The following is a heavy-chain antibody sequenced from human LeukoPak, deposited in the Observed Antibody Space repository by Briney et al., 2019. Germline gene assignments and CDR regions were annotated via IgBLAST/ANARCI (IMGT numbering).Heavy chain of an antibody. CDR3: ARGRRESGSGKYTLDY. CDR2: INHSGST. J-gene: IGHJ4*02. Sequence: SETLSLTCAVYGGPFSGYYWSWIRQPPGKGLEWIGEINHSGSTNYNPSLKSRVTISVDTSKNQFSLKLSSVTAADTAVYYCARGRRESGSGKYTLDYWGQGTLVTVSS. V-gene: IGHV4-34*01. D-gene: IGHD3-10*01. CDR1: GGPFSGYY.